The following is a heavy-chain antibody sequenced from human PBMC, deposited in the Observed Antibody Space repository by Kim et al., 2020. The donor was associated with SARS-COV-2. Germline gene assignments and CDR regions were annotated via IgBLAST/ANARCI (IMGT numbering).Heavy chain of an antibody. D-gene: IGHD3-16*02. CDR3: ASSVRTDAFDI. V-gene: IGHV1-2*02. J-gene: IGHJ3*02. Sequence: TNCAQKFQGGVTMTRDTSISTAYMELSRLRSDDTAVYYCASSVRTDAFDIWGQGTMVTVSS. CDR2: T.